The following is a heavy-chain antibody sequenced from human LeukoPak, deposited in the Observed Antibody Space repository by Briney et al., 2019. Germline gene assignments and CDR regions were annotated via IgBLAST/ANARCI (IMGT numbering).Heavy chain of an antibody. CDR3: ARTTMTTVVTYFDY. Sequence: GASVKVSYKASGGTFSSYAISWVRQAPGQGLEWMGGIIPIFGTANYAQKFQGRVTITADESTSTAYMELSSLRSEDTAVYYCARTTMTTVVTYFDYWGQGTLVTVSS. D-gene: IGHD4-23*01. J-gene: IGHJ4*02. CDR1: GGTFSSYA. CDR2: IIPIFGTA. V-gene: IGHV1-69*13.